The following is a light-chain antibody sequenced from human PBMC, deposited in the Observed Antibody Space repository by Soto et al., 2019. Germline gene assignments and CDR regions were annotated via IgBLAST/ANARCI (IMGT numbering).Light chain of an antibody. Sequence: DIQMTQSPSSLSASVGDRVTLTCRASQSISSYLNWYQQKPGKAAKLLIYAASSLQSGVPSRFSGSGSGTDFTLTISSLQPEDFATYYCQQSYSTRWTFGQGTKVEIK. J-gene: IGKJ1*01. CDR2: AAS. CDR3: QQSYSTRWT. V-gene: IGKV1-39*01. CDR1: QSISSY.